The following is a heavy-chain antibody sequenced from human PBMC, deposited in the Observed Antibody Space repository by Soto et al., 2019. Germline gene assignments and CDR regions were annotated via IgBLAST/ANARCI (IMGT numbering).Heavy chain of an antibody. CDR1: GGSIMGYY. CDR3: ARVSSGYSSSWYDY. D-gene: IGHD6-13*01. V-gene: IGHV4-59*01. J-gene: IGHJ4*02. Sequence: PSETLSLTCTVSGGSIMGYYWSWIRQPPGKGLEWIGYIFYSGSTNYNPSLKSRVTISLDTSKNQFSLKLSSVTAADTAVYYCARVSSGYSSSWYDYWGQGTLVTVSS. CDR2: IFYSGST.